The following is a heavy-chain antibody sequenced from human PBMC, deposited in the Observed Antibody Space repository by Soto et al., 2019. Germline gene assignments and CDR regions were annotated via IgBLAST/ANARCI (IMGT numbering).Heavy chain of an antibody. CDR2: ISYDGSNK. Sequence: QVQLVESGGGVVQPGRSLRLSCAASGFTFSSYAMHWVRQAPGKGLEWVAVISYDGSNKYYADSVKGRFTISRDNSKNTLYLQMNSLRAEDTAVYYCARAPGPYDYYFDYWGQGTLVTVS. CDR1: GFTFSSYA. CDR3: ARAPGPYDYYFDY. J-gene: IGHJ4*02. D-gene: IGHD3-22*01. V-gene: IGHV3-30-3*01.